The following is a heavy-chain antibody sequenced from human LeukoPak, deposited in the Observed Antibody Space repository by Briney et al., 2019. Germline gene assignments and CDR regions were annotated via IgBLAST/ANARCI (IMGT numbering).Heavy chain of an antibody. CDR2: MYSSGTT. J-gene: IGHJ4*02. CDR3: ASDWGGNSMYEY. D-gene: IGHD4-23*01. CDR1: GGSITSYH. V-gene: IGHV4-59*01. Sequence: SETLSLTCTVSGGSITSYHRSWIRQPPGKGLEWIGYMYSSGTTSYNPSLKSRVSTSVDPSTNQSSLTLTSVTAADTAVYYCASDWGGNSMYEYWGQGILVTVSS.